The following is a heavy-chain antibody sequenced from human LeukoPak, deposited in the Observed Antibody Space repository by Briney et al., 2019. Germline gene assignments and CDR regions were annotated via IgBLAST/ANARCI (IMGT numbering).Heavy chain of an antibody. Sequence: GGSLRLSCAASGFTFSSYGMHWVRQAPGKGLEWVAVISYDGSNKYYADSVKGRFTISRDNSKNTLYLQMNSLRAEDTAVYYCAKDEAELGYCSGGSCSQGPSWGQGTMVTVSS. J-gene: IGHJ3*01. D-gene: IGHD2-15*01. CDR3: AKDEAELGYCSGGSCSQGPS. CDR2: ISYDGSNK. V-gene: IGHV3-30*18. CDR1: GFTFSSYG.